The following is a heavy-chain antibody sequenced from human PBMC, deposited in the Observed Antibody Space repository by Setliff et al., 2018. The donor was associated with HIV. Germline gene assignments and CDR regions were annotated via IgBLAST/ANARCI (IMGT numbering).Heavy chain of an antibody. CDR1: GFTFDDYT. CDR3: ARSPAPARQWFGQLTFDN. J-gene: IGHJ4*02. CDR2: ISWDGYNT. V-gene: IGHV3-43*01. D-gene: IGHD3-10*01. Sequence: GGSLRLSCAASGFTFDDYTMHWVRQAPGKAPEWVSLISWDGYNTYYADSVQGRFTISRDNSKNSLYLQLNSLRGDDTAVYFCARSPAPARQWFGQLTFDNWGQGTLVTVSS.